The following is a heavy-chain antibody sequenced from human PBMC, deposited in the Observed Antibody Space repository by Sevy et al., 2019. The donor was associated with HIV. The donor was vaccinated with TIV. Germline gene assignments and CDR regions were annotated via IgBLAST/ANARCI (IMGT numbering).Heavy chain of an antibody. CDR2: LKSDVYGGTV. CDR3: TRGKAAQSIFDY. CDR1: GFTFGDYC. J-gene: IGHJ4*02. D-gene: IGHD3-16*01. Sequence: GGSLRRSCTASGFTFGDYCMSWVRQAPGKGLEWVAFLKSDVYGGTVDHAASVRGRFVISRDDSKTITYLQMNDLKTDDTGVYYCTRGKAAQSIFDYWGQGALVTVSS. V-gene: IGHV3-49*04.